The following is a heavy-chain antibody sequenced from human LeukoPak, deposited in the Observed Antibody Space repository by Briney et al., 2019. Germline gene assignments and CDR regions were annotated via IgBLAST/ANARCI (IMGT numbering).Heavy chain of an antibody. CDR3: ARDGGTTSNPSHDTFAI. V-gene: IGHV4-30-2*01. D-gene: IGHD4-11*01. Sequence: SETLSLTWIVSGGSISSGANYWSWTRQPPGRGLEWIGYISHSERAYYSPPLESRITISVDRSKNQFSLKLKSVTAADTAIYYCARDGGTTSNPSHDTFAIWGQGTMVAVSS. J-gene: IGHJ3*02. CDR1: GGSISSGANY. CDR2: ISHSERA.